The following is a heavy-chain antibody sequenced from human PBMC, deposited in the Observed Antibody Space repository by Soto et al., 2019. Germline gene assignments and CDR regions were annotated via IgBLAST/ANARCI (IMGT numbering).Heavy chain of an antibody. D-gene: IGHD2-21*02. CDR3: VQRRRHGHQCGGNFYVWDA. CDR2: VFWDDDK. J-gene: IGHJ5*02. V-gene: IGHV2-5*02. CDR1: GFSLSTRGVG. Sequence: SGPSLVNLTQTLTLTCTFSGFSLSTRGVGVGWIRQSPGRALEWLALVFWDDDKRHRPSLKSRLTITKATSKNQVALTVAYMDPEDTATYECVQRRRHGHQCGGNFYVWDAGGQGTLVTVPS.